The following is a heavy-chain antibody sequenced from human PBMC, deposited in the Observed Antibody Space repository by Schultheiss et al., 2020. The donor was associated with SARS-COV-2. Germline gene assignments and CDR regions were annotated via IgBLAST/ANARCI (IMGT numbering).Heavy chain of an antibody. J-gene: IGHJ3*02. V-gene: IGHV3-7*03. Sequence: GGSLRLSCAASGFTFSSYWMSWVRQAPGKGLEWVANIKQDGSEKYYVDSVKGRFTISRDNAKNTLYLQMNSLRAEDTAVYYCARPTSGWFAAFDIWGQGTMVTVSS. CDR2: IKQDGSEK. CDR3: ARPTSGWFAAFDI. D-gene: IGHD2-15*01. CDR1: GFTFSSYW.